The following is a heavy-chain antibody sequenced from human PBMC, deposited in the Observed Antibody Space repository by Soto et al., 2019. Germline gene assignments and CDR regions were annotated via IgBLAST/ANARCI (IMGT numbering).Heavy chain of an antibody. V-gene: IGHV4-34*01. D-gene: IGHD2-8*02. CDR3: ARDKITGLFDY. J-gene: IGHJ4*02. CDR1: GGSFSGYY. CDR2: INHSGST. Sequence: QVQLQQWGAGLLKPSETLSLTCAVYGGSFSGYYWTWIRQPPGTGLEWIGEINHSGSTNYNPSLKSRVTISVDTSENQCSLKLTSVAAADTAVYYCARDKITGLFDYWGQGPLVTVSS.